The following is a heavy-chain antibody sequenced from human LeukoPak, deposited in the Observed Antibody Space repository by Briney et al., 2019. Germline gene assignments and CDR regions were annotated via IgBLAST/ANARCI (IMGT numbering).Heavy chain of an antibody. J-gene: IGHJ4*02. CDR1: GFTFSDYY. V-gene: IGHV3-11*06. CDR2: ISSSSSYT. CDR3: ARERGDTAMVLDY. D-gene: IGHD5-18*01. Sequence: KPGGSLRLSCAASGFTFSDYYMSWIRQAPGKGLEWVSYISSSSSYTNYADSVKGRFTVSRDNAKNSLYLQMNSLRAEDTAVYYCARERGDTAMVLDYWGQGTLVTVSS.